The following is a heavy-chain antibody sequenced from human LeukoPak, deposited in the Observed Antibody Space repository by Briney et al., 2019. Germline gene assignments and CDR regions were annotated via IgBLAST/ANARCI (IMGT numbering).Heavy chain of an antibody. CDR1: ALTFRSYS. V-gene: IGHV3-21*01. CDR3: ARRVVVVAARALDY. J-gene: IGHJ4*02. D-gene: IGHD2-15*01. CDR2: IPSSSSYI. Sequence: GGSLRLSCAASALTFRSYSMNWVRQAPGKGLEWVSSIPSSSSYIYYAESVKGRFTISRDNAKNSLYLQMNSLRAEDTAVYYCARRVVVVAARALDYWGQGTLVTVSS.